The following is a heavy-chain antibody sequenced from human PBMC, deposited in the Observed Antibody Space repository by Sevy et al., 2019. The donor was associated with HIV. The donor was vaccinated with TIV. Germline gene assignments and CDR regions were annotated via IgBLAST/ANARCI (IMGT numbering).Heavy chain of an antibody. CDR3: ASEDWNDVIDY. V-gene: IGHV3-11*01. D-gene: IGHD1-1*01. CDR1: GFTFSDYY. J-gene: IGHJ4*02. Sequence: AGSLRLSCAASGFTFSDYYMSWIRQAPGKELEWVSYIGSSGGSTIYYADSVKGRFTISRDNAKNSLYLQLNSLRAEDTAVYYCASEDWNDVIDYWGQGTLVTVSS. CDR2: IGSSGGSTI.